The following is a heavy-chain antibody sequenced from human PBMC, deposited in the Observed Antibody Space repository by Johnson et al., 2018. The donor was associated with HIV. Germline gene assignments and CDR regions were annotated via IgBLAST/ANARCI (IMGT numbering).Heavy chain of an antibody. CDR3: AKDKLDYGGPPGADAFDF. J-gene: IGHJ3*01. CDR1: GFTVSSNY. V-gene: IGHV3-66*01. D-gene: IGHD4/OR15-4a*01. Sequence: VQLVESGGGLVQPGGSLRLYCAASGFTVSSNYMTWVRQAPGKRLEWVSVIYSGGTTYNADSVKGRFTISRDTSTNSLYLEMNSLKTEDTALYYCAKDKLDYGGPPGADAFDFWGQGTMVTVSS. CDR2: IYSGGTT.